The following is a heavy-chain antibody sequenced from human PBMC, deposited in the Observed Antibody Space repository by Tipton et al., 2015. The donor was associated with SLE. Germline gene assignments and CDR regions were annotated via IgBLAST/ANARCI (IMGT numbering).Heavy chain of an antibody. V-gene: IGHV4-30-2*01. J-gene: IGHJ4*02. CDR1: GVSISSGGYS. CDR3: ARTNQMATSSYYFDY. Sequence: TLSLTCSVSGVSISSGGYSWTWIRQPPGKGLEWIGEINHSGSTNYNPSLKSRVTISVDTSKNQFSLKLSSVTAADTAVYYCARTNQMATSSYYFDYWGQGTLVTVSS. D-gene: IGHD5-24*01. CDR2: INHSGST.